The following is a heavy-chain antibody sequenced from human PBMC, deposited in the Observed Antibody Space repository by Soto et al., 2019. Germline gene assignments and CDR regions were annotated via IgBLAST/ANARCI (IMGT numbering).Heavy chain of an antibody. CDR2: ISGSGDSA. J-gene: IGHJ4*02. CDR1: GFIFRDYA. V-gene: IGHV3-23*01. Sequence: GGSLRLSCAASGFIFRDYAMNWVRQAPGKGLEWVSDISGSGDSARYADSVKGRFTISRDNSRNTLYLQINSLRADDTAVYYCGKERRGSGWSVCNFWGQGTLVTVSS. D-gene: IGHD6-19*01. CDR3: GKERRGSGWSVCNF.